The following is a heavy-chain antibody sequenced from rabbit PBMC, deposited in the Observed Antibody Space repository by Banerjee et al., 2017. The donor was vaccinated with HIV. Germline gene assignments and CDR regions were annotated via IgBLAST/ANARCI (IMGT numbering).Heavy chain of an antibody. J-gene: IGHJ3*01. V-gene: IGHV1S40*01. CDR2: IYTDGSA. CDR1: GFSFSSYYY. CDR3: ARSGSDTTYYILSRLDL. Sequence: QSLEESGGDLVKPGASLTLTCTASGFSFSSYYYMCWVRQAPGKGLEWIGCIYTDGSAYYASWVNGRFSISKTSSTTVTLQMTSLTAADTATYFCARSGSDTTYYILSRLDLWGQGTLVTVS. D-gene: IGHD8-1*01.